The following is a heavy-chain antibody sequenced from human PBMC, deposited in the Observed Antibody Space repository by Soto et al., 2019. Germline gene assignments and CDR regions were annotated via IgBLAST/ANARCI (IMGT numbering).Heavy chain of an antibody. V-gene: IGHV3-66*01. CDR1: GFTVSSNY. D-gene: IGHD4-17*01. J-gene: IGHJ6*03. CDR3: ARDRSGGPAGYYGDSYYYYYYMDV. CDR2: IYSGGST. Sequence: GGSLRLSCAASGFTVSSNYMSWVRQAPGKGLEWVSVIYSGGSTYYADSVKGRFTISRDNSKNTLYLQMNSLRAEDTAVYYCARDRSGGPAGYYGDSYYYYYYMDVWGKGTTVTVSS.